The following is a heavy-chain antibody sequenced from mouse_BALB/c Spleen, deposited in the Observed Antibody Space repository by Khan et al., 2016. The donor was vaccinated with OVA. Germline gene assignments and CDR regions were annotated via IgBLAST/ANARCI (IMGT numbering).Heavy chain of an antibody. D-gene: IGHD2-1*01. J-gene: IGHJ1*01. Sequence: EVHLVASGGGLVQPGGSRKLSCVVSGFTFSSFGMHWVRQAPKKGLEWVAYISSGSSTIYYVDTLKGRFTISRDNPKNTLFLQMTSLRSEATAMFYCARSGGNVYWYFDVWGAGTSVTVSS. V-gene: IGHV5-17*02. CDR2: ISSGSSTI. CDR3: ARSGGNVYWYFDV. CDR1: GFTFSSFG.